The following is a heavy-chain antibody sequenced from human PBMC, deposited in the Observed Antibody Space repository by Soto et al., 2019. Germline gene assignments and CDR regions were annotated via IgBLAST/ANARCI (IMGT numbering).Heavy chain of an antibody. D-gene: IGHD2-2*02. V-gene: IGHV3-7*01. Sequence: GSLRLSCAASGFTFSSYWMSWVRQAPGTGLEWVANIKQDGSEKYYVDSVKGRFTISRDNAKNSLYLQMNSLRAEDTAVYYCARGIVVVPAAILVDWLDPWGQGTLVTVSS. CDR2: IKQDGSEK. CDR3: ARGIVVVPAAILVDWLDP. J-gene: IGHJ5*02. CDR1: GFTFSSYW.